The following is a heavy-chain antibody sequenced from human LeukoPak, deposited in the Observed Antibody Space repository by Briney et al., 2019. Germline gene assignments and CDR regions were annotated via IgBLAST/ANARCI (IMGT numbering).Heavy chain of an antibody. J-gene: IGHJ4*02. CDR3: AKVVSSSWGYFDY. CDR2: IWNDGSTK. Sequence: GGSLRLSCVASGFTFSAYGMHWVRQAPGKGLEWVAFIWNDGSTKYYADSVKGRFTISRDNSKNTVYLQMNSLRAEDTAVYYCAKVVSSSWGYFDYWGQGTLVTVSS. CDR1: GFTFSAYG. D-gene: IGHD6-13*01. V-gene: IGHV3-30*02.